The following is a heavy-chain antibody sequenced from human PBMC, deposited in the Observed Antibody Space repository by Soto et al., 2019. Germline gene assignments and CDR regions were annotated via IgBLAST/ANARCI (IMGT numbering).Heavy chain of an antibody. CDR3: ASGRDYYYYMDV. D-gene: IGHD1-26*01. Sequence: ASVKVSCTVSGYTLTELSMHCVRQAPGKGLEWMGGFDPEDGETIYAQKFQGRVTITADKSTSTAYMELSSLRSEDTAVYYCASGRDYYYYMDVWGKGTTVTVSS. V-gene: IGHV1-24*01. CDR2: FDPEDGET. J-gene: IGHJ6*03. CDR1: GYTLTELS.